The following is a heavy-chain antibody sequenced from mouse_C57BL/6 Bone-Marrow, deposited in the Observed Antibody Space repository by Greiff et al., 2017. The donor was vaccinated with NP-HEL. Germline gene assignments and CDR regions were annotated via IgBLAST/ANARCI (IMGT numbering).Heavy chain of an antibody. CDR1: GFNIKGDY. V-gene: IGHV14-4*01. Sequence: VQLQQSGAELVRPGASVKLSCTASGFNIKGDYMHWVKQRPEQGLEWIGWIDPENGDTEYASKFQGKATITADTSSNTAYLQLSSLTSEDTAVYYCTTDYTFDYWGQGTTLTVSS. J-gene: IGHJ2*01. CDR2: IDPENGDT. D-gene: IGHD2-12*01. CDR3: TTDYTFDY.